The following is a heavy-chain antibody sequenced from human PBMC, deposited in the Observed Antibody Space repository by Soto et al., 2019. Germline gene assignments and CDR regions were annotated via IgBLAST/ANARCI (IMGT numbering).Heavy chain of an antibody. CDR3: ARQITIFGVANWFDP. V-gene: IGHV4-61*01. D-gene: IGHD3-3*01. CDR2: IYYSGST. CDR1: GGSVSSGSYY. Sequence: SETLSLTCTVSGGSVSSGSYYWSWIRQPPGKGLEWIGYIYYSGSTNYNPSLKSRVTISVGTSKNQFSLKLSSVTAADTAVYYCARQITIFGVANWFDPWGQGTLVTSPQ. J-gene: IGHJ5*02.